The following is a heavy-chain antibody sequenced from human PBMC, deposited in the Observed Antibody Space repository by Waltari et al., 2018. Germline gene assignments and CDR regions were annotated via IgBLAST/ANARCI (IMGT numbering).Heavy chain of an antibody. J-gene: IGHJ4*02. Sequence: EVQLVQSGAEVKKPGESLKISCKGSGYSFTSYWIGWVRQMPGKGLGWMGIIYPGDSDTRYSPSFQGQVTISADKSISTAYLQWSSLKASDTAMYYCARHKDYDFWSGLQPADYWGQGTLVTVSS. CDR3: ARHKDYDFWSGLQPADY. CDR2: IYPGDSDT. CDR1: GYSFTSYW. V-gene: IGHV5-51*01. D-gene: IGHD3-3*01.